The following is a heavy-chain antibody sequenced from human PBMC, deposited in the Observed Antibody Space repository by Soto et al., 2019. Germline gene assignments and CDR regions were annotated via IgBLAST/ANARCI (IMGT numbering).Heavy chain of an antibody. CDR2: INHSGST. CDR1: GGSFSGYY. J-gene: IGHJ4*02. V-gene: IGHV4-34*01. CDR3: ARGAYYGSGSYYKSADY. Sequence: SETLSLTCAVYGGSFSGYYWSWIRQPPGKGLEWIGEINHSGSTNYNPSLKSRVTISVDTSKNQFSLKLSSVTAADTAVYYCARGAYYGSGSYYKSADYWGQGTLVTVSS. D-gene: IGHD3-10*01.